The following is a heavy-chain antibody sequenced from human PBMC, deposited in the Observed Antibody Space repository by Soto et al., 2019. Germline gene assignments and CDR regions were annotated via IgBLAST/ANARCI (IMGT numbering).Heavy chain of an antibody. CDR2: MNPNSGNT. J-gene: IGHJ5*02. V-gene: IGHV1-8*01. CDR3: ARGLGIVVVVAATRGYWFDP. D-gene: IGHD2-15*01. CDR1: GYTFTSYD. Sequence: ASVKVSCKASGYTFTSYDINWVRQATGQGLEWMGWMNPNSGNTGYAQKFQGRVTMTRNTSISTAYMELSSLRSEDTAVYYCARGLGIVVVVAATRGYWFDPPGQGTLVTVSS.